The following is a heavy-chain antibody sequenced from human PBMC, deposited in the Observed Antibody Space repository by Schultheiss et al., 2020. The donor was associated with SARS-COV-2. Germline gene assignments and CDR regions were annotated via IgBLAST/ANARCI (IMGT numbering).Heavy chain of an antibody. Sequence: SETLSLTCTVSGVSVTSGRYYWSWIRQPPGKGLEWIGYIYYSGSTYYNPSLKSRVTISVDRSKNQFSLKLSSVTAADTAVYYCARGGSYGDYGDWFDPWGQGTLVTVSS. CDR1: GVSVTSGRYY. V-gene: IGHV4-61*01. D-gene: IGHD4-17*01. CDR3: ARGGSYGDYGDWFDP. J-gene: IGHJ5*02. CDR2: IYYSGST.